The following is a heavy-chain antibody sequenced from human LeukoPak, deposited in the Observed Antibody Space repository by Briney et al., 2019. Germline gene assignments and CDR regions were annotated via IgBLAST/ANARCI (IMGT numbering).Heavy chain of an antibody. D-gene: IGHD6-19*01. J-gene: IGHJ4*02. CDR3: AREQWLVEGDYFDY. V-gene: IGHV3-30-3*01. CDR2: ISYDGSNK. Sequence: QPGGSLRLSCAASGFTFSSYAMHWVRQAPGKGLEWVAVISYDGSNKYYADSVKGRFTIPRDNSKNTLYLQMNSLRAEDTAVYYCAREQWLVEGDYFDYWGQGTLVTVSS. CDR1: GFTFSSYA.